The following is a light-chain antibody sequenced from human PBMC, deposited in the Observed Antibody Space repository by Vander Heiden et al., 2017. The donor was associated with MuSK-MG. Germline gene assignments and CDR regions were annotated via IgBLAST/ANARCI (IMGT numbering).Light chain of an antibody. V-gene: IGLV1-40*01. J-gene: IGLJ2*01. CDR2: VIS. CDR3: YSYDSNLGGPHVV. CDR1: SSNIGAVYD. Sequence: ISCTGSSSNIGAVYDVHLYQQLQGTAPKILSVVISNRTSGVPDRFSGFKDGTSDYPASNAIQAEDEADEDGYSYDSNLGGPHVVFGGGTKLTVL.